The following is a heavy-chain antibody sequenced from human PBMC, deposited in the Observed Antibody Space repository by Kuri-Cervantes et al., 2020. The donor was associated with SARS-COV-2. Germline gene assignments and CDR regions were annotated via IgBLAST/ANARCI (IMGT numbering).Heavy chain of an antibody. CDR3: AKDGGKAVFDY. CDR2: IGSSSTYI. CDR1: GFIFSSYR. J-gene: IGHJ4*02. Sequence: GGSLRLSCAASGFIFSSYRMNWVRQAPGKGLEWVSSIGSSSTYIYYADSVKRRFTISRDNARNSLYLQMNSLRAEDTAVYYCAKDGGKAVFDYWGQGTLVTVSS. D-gene: IGHD4-23*01. V-gene: IGHV3-21*04.